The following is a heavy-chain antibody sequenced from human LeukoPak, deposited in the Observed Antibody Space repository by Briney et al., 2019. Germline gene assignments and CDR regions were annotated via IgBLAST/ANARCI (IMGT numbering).Heavy chain of an antibody. V-gene: IGHV4-34*01. J-gene: IGHJ4*02. CDR3: AGGAGVVPAAPAVF. D-gene: IGHD2-2*01. CDR1: GGSFSGYY. Sequence: SETLSLACAVYGGSFSGYYWSWIRQPPGKGLEWIGEISHSGSTNYNPSLKSRVTISVDTSKNQFSLKLSSVTAADTAVYYCAGGAGVVPAAPAVFWGQGTLVTVSS. CDR2: ISHSGST.